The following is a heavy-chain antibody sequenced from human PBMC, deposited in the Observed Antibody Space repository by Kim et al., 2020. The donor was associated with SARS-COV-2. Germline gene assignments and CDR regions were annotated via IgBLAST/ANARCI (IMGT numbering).Heavy chain of an antibody. D-gene: IGHD1-26*01. V-gene: IGHV3-73*01. CDR3: ARLVGTTGYYGLGV. J-gene: IGHJ6*02. Sequence: DAPVQGRFTMSRDDSKNAAYMQMNSLNTEDSAVYYCARLVGTTGYYGLGVWGQGTTVTVSS.